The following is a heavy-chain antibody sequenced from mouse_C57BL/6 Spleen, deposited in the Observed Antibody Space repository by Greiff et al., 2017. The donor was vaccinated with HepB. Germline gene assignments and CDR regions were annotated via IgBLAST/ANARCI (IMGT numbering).Heavy chain of an antibody. J-gene: IGHJ3*01. V-gene: IGHV1-22*01. D-gene: IGHD3-2*02. CDR1: GYTFTDYN. CDR2: INPNNGGT. Sequence: EVQLQESGPELVKPGASVKMSCKASGYTFTDYNMHWVKQSHGKSLDWIGYINPNNGGTSYNQKFKGKATLTVNKSSSTAYMELRSLTSEDSAVYYCARYSSGFPWFAYWGQGTLVTVSA. CDR3: ARYSSGFPWFAY.